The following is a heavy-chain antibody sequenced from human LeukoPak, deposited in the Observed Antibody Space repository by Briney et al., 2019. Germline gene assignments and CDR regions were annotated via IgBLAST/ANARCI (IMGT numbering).Heavy chain of an antibody. CDR1: GFTFSDYY. D-gene: IGHD2-8*01. CDR3: ARDRNGVCYDY. J-gene: IGHJ4*02. CDR2: ISSSGSTI. V-gene: IGHV3-11*01. Sequence: GGSLRLSCAASGFTFSDYYMSWIRQAPGKGLEWVSYISSSGSTIYCADSVKGRFTISRDDAKNSLYLQMNSLRAEDTAVYYCARDRNGVCYDYWGQGTLVTVSS.